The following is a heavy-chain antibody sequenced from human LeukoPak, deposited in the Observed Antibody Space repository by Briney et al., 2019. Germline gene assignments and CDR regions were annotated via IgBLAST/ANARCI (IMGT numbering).Heavy chain of an antibody. J-gene: IGHJ5*01. V-gene: IGHV3-33*06. CDR1: GFTFSYYG. CDR2: IWYDGTNK. D-gene: IGHD1-26*01. CDR3: AKDRGSYSTTADS. Sequence: PGRSLRLSCAASGFTFSYYGIHWVRQAPGKGLEGVAVIWYDGTNKYYGDSVKGRFTISRDNSKNTLYLQMNSLRAEDTAVYYCAKDRGSYSTTADSWGQGTLVTVSS.